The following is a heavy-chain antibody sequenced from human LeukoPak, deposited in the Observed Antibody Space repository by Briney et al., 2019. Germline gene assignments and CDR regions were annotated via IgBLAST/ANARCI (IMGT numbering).Heavy chain of an antibody. D-gene: IGHD3-22*01. Sequence: GGSLRLSCAASGFTFSSYWMHWVRQAPGKGLVWVSRINSDGSSTSYADSVKGRFTISRDNAKNSLYLQMNSLRAEDTAVYYCARGPTYYYDSSGYYFDYWGQGTLVTVSS. J-gene: IGHJ4*02. CDR1: GFTFSSYW. CDR3: ARGPTYYYDSSGYYFDY. V-gene: IGHV3-74*01. CDR2: INSDGSST.